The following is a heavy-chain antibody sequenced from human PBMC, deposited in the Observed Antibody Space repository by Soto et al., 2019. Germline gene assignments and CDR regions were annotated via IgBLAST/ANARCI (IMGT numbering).Heavy chain of an antibody. CDR2: INHSGST. Sequence: PSETLSLTCAVYGGSFSGYCWSWIRQPPGKGLEWIGEINHSGSTNYNPSLKSRVTISVDTSKNQFSLKLSSMTAADTAVYYCAREAAAAGTPAGYFQHWGQGTLVTVSS. D-gene: IGHD6-13*01. J-gene: IGHJ1*01. V-gene: IGHV4-34*01. CDR3: AREAAAAGTPAGYFQH. CDR1: GGSFSGYC.